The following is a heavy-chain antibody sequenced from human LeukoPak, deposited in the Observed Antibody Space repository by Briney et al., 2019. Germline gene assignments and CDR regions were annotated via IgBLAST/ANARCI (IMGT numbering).Heavy chain of an antibody. J-gene: IGHJ5*02. CDR2: ISAYNGNT. Sequence: GASVKVSCKASGYTFISYGISWVRQAPGQGLEWMGWISAYNGNTNYAQKFQGRVTMTTDTSTSTAYMELRSLRSDDTAVYYCVAVWFGELSKFDPWGQGTLVTVSS. V-gene: IGHV1-18*01. CDR1: GYTFISYG. D-gene: IGHD3-10*01. CDR3: VAVWFGELSKFDP.